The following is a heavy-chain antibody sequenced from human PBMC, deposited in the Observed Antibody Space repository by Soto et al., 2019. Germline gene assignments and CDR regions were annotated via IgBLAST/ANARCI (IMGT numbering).Heavy chain of an antibody. V-gene: IGHV1-18*04. CDR3: ARYIAVAGTVWFDP. CDR2: ISAYNGNT. Sequence: ASVKVSCKASGYTFTSYGISWVRQAPGQGLEWMGWISAYNGNTNYAQKLQGRVTVTTDTSTSTAYMELRSLRSDDTAVYYCARYIAVAGTVWFDPWGQGTLVTVSS. J-gene: IGHJ5*02. CDR1: GYTFTSYG. D-gene: IGHD6-19*01.